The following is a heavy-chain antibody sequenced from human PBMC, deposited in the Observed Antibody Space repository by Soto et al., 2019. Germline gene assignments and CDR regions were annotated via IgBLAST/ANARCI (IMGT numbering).Heavy chain of an antibody. CDR2: IKSKSDGGTI. CDR1: GFTVSNAW. V-gene: IGHV3-15*01. D-gene: IGHD2-8*01. CDR3: VSWVSAHFDY. J-gene: IGHJ4*02. Sequence: GGSLRLSCAVSGFTVSNAWMSWVRQAPGKGLEWVGRIKSKSDGGTIDYAAPVKGRFTVSRDNSKDTVDLQMNSLRAEDTAVYYCVSWVSAHFDYWGQGTLVTVSS.